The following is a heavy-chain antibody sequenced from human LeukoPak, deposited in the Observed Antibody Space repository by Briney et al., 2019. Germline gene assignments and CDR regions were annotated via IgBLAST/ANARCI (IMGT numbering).Heavy chain of an antibody. J-gene: IGHJ6*03. Sequence: GGSLRLSCVASGFTFSSYSMNWVRQAPGKGLEWVSSICRSSSYIYYADSVKGRFTISRDNAKNSLYLQMNSLRAEDTAVYYCARDPGGLTGILYYYYMDVWGKGTTVTVSS. CDR3: ARDPGGLTGILYYYYMDV. V-gene: IGHV3-21*01. CDR2: ICRSSSYI. CDR1: GFTFSSYS. D-gene: IGHD3-9*01.